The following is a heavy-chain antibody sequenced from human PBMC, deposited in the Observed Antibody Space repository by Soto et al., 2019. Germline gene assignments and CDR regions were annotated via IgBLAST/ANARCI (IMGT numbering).Heavy chain of an antibody. CDR1: GFSFDYYA. CDR3: AKDPTMMIRGYFDL. D-gene: IGHD3-10*01. J-gene: IGHJ4*02. Sequence: EVQLLESGGGLVQPGGSLRLSCTASGFSFDYYAMTWVRQAPGKGLEWVSVISDSGDTTFYADSVKGRFTISRDNSKNMLYLRMNSLRAEDTAVYYCAKDPTMMIRGYFDLWGQGTQVSVSS. V-gene: IGHV3-23*01. CDR2: ISDSGDTT.